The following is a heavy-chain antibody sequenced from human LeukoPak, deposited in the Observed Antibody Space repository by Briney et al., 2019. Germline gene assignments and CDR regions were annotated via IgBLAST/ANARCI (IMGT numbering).Heavy chain of an antibody. CDR3: AKRGVVIRVFLVGFHKEAYYFDS. J-gene: IGHJ4*02. V-gene: IGHV3-23*01. Sequence: GGSLRLSCAVSGITLSNYGMSWVRQAPGKGLEWVAGLSGSGGGANYADSVQGRFTISRDNPKNTLYLQMNSLRAEDTAVYFCAKRGVVIRVFLVGFHKEAYYFDSWGQGALVTVSS. CDR1: GITLSNYG. CDR2: LSGSGGGA. D-gene: IGHD3-10*01.